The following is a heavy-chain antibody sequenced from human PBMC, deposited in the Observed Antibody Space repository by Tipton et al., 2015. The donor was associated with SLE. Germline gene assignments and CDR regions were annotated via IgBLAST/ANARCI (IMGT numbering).Heavy chain of an antibody. CDR3: ARGLAMVRGDSMDY. CDR2: IYSSGST. D-gene: IGHD3-10*01. CDR1: GGSISSYY. V-gene: IGHV4-4*08. Sequence: TLSLTCTVSGGSISSYYWSWIRQPPGKGLEWIGYIYSSGSTNYNPSLKSRVTISVDTSKNQFSLKLSSVTAADTAVYYCARGLAMVRGDSMDYWGQGTLVTVSP. J-gene: IGHJ4*02.